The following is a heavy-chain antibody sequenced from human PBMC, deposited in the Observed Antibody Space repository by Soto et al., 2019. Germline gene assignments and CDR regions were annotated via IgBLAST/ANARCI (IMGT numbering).Heavy chain of an antibody. CDR3: AKGASGYYDYGRDV. Sequence: EVQLLESGGGLVQPGGSLSLSCAASGFTFRSYAMSWVRQAPGKGLEWVAAISGSGGSTYYADSVKGRFTISRDNSKNALYLQKTSLRAEDTAVYYCAKGASGYYDYGRDVWGQGTTVTVSS. CDR1: GFTFRSYA. CDR2: ISGSGGST. D-gene: IGHD3-10*01. J-gene: IGHJ6*02. V-gene: IGHV3-23*01.